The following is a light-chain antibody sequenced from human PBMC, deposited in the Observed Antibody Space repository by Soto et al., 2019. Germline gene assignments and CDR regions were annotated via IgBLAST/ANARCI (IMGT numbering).Light chain of an antibody. V-gene: IGLV2-8*01. CDR3: SSYAGSNNWD. Sequence: QSVLAQPPSASGSPGQSVTISCTGTSSDVGDNYVSWYQQHPGKAPKLMIYEVSKRPSGVPDRFSGSKSGNTASLTVSGLQAEDEADYYCSSYAGSNNWDFGTGTKLTVL. J-gene: IGLJ1*01. CDR1: SSDVGDNY. CDR2: EVS.